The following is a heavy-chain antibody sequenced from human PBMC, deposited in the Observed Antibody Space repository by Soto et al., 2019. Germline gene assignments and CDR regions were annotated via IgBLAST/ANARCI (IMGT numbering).Heavy chain of an antibody. Sequence: EVQLLESGGGLVQPGGSLRLSCAASGFTFSSYAMSWVRQAPGKGLEWVSAISGSGGSTYYADSVKGRFTISRDNSKNTLNLQMNSLRAEDTAVYYCAKGPYSPNYYDSSGYYNYFDYWGQGTLVTVSS. D-gene: IGHD3-22*01. CDR1: GFTFSSYA. J-gene: IGHJ4*02. V-gene: IGHV3-23*01. CDR3: AKGPYSPNYYDSSGYYNYFDY. CDR2: ISGSGGST.